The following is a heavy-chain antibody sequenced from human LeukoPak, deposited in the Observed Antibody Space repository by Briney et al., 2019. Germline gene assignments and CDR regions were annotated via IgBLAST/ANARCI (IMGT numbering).Heavy chain of an antibody. CDR2: IYGGGGT. J-gene: IGHJ5*02. D-gene: IGHD3-10*01. CDR1: GFTVSGTY. CDR3: ARDRAGTLSWVEFDL. Sequence: GGSLRLSCAASGFTVSGTYMDWVRQAPGKGLEWVSVIYGGGGTVYADSVKGRFTISRDNSKNSLRTEDSAVYYCARDRAGTLSWVEFDLWGQGTLVTVSP. V-gene: IGHV3-53*05.